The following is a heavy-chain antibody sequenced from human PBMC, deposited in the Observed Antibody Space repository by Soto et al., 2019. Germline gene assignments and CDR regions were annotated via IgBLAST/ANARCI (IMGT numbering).Heavy chain of an antibody. Sequence: QVTLKESGPVLVKPTETLTLTCTVSDFSVNSPKMGVSWIRQPPGKALEWLAHIFSNGEKSYQTSLKTRLTISKDTSKGLVVLTMTAMDPVDTATYYCARVIYDTGAHYCFDTWGQGTLVTVSS. CDR3: ARVIYDTGAHYCFDT. J-gene: IGHJ5*02. CDR2: IFSNGEK. D-gene: IGHD3-10*01. V-gene: IGHV2-26*01. CDR1: DFSVNSPKMG.